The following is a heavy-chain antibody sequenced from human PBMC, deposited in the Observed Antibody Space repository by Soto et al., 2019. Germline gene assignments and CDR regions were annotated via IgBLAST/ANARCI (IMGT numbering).Heavy chain of an antibody. Sequence: EVQLVESGGGLVKPGGSLRLSCAASGFDFTSYSMNWVRQAPGKGLGWVSSINEDSSYIYYAHSLRGRFTISRDNAKDSLYLQMNRLRAEDTAVYYCVSDFGWYFRSGYMDVWGDGATVTVSS. CDR1: GFDFTSYS. CDR2: INEDSSYI. V-gene: IGHV3-21*02. D-gene: IGHD3-3*01. J-gene: IGHJ6*03. CDR3: VSDFGWYFRSGYMDV.